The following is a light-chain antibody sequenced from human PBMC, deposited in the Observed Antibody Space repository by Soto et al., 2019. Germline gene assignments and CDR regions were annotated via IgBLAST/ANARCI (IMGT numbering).Light chain of an antibody. CDR3: QQSVNLPRT. V-gene: IGKV1-39*01. CDR1: QSISSS. CDR2: AAS. Sequence: DIEMTQTPSSLSASVGETITITCRASQSISSSLNWFQHSPGQPPKLLLFAASNLHAGVPPRFSGSGSGTSFSLSIRSLPPYDFATFYCQQSVNLPRTFGPGTRV. J-gene: IGKJ1*01.